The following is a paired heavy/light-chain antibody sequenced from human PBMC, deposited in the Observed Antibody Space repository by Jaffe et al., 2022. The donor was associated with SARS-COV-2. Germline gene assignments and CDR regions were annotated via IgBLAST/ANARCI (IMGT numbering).Heavy chain of an antibody. D-gene: IGHD1-26*01. J-gene: IGHJ6*02. CDR1: GFTFGDHV. V-gene: IGHV3-49*05. CDR3: TRDGRRYGGFSYYGMDV. CDR2: IRSKAYGGTT. Sequence: EVQLVESGGGLVKPGRSLRLSCTASGFTFGDHVMSWFRQAPGKGLEWVGFIRSKAYGGTTEYAASVKGRFTISRDDSKSIAYLQMNSLKTEDTAVYYCTRDGRRYGGFSYYGMDVWGQGTTVTVSS.
Light chain of an antibody. J-gene: IGKJ1*01. CDR3: MQALQTRPRT. CDR2: LGS. V-gene: IGKV2-28*01. CDR1: QSLLHRNGYNY. Sequence: DIVMTQSPLSLPVNPGEPASISCRSSQSLLHRNGYNYLDWYLQKPGQSPQLLIFLGSNRASGVPDRFSGSGSGTDFTLKISRVEAEDVGVYYCMQALQTRPRTFGQGTKVEIK.